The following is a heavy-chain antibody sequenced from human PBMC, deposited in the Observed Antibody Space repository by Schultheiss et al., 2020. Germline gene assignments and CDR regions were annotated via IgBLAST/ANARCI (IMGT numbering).Heavy chain of an antibody. Sequence: ASVKVSCKASGYTFTGHYMHWVRQAPGQGLEWMGWINPNSGGTNYAQKFQGRVTMTRDTSISTAYMELSSLRSDDTAVYYCARRGVPAAVYYGMDVWGQGTTVTVSS. CDR2: INPNSGGT. CDR3: ARRGVPAAVYYGMDV. CDR1: GYTFTGHY. V-gene: IGHV1-2*02. J-gene: IGHJ6*02. D-gene: IGHD2-2*01.